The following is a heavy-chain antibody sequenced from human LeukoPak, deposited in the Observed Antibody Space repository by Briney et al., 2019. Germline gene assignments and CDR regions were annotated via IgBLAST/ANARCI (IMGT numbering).Heavy chain of an antibody. V-gene: IGHV4-4*02. CDR2: ISLTGET. Sequence: SETLSLTCGVSGGSISGTNWWSWVRQPPGQGLEWIGEISLTGETNYNPSLNGRVTMSLDESRNQLSLDLTSVTAADTAIYYCSRESGAFSPFGYWGQGTLVIVPP. J-gene: IGHJ4*02. CDR1: GGSISGTNW. CDR3: SRESGAFSPFGY. D-gene: IGHD1-26*01.